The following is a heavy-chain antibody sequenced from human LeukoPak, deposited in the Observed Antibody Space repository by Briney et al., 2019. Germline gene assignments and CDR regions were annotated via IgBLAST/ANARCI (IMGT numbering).Heavy chain of an antibody. V-gene: IGHV4-59*01. CDR1: GGSISGYY. J-gene: IGHJ4*02. CDR3: ARAGMGYGDYVDY. D-gene: IGHD4-17*01. CDR2: IYYSGTT. Sequence: PSETLSLTCTVSGGSISGYYWSWIRQPPGKGLEWIGYIYYSGTTNYNPSLKSRVIISVDTSKNQFSLKLSSVTAADTAVYYCARAGMGYGDYVDYWGQGTLVTVSS.